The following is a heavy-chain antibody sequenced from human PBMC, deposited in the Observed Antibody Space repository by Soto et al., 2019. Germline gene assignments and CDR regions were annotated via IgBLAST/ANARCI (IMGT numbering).Heavy chain of an antibody. J-gene: IGHJ3*01. CDR1: GYTFTGYY. CDR3: ARDRGHYGESPDAFDL. D-gene: IGHD4-17*01. Sequence: ASVKVSCKASGYTFTGYYMHWVRQAPGQGLEWMGWINPNSGGTNYAQKFQGRVTMTRDTSISTAYMELSRLRSDDTAVYYCARDRGHYGESPDAFDLWGQGTMVTVSS. CDR2: INPNSGGT. V-gene: IGHV1-2*02.